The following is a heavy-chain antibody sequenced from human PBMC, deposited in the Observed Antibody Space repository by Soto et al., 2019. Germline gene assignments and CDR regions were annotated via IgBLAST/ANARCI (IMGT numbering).Heavy chain of an antibody. CDR3: GILECLATSTYYFD. V-gene: IGHV4-39*01. CDR1: DASNSRHKYY. D-gene: IGHD3-3*01. CDR2: IYKRGNA. Sequence: PSGTLSLTCSVSDASNSRHKYYWLWIRQPPGKGLEWIGSIYKRGNAYYNPSLQTRATIYLDTPKRQFSLKLNSVTAADSAVYFCGILECLATSTYYFD. J-gene: IGHJ4*01.